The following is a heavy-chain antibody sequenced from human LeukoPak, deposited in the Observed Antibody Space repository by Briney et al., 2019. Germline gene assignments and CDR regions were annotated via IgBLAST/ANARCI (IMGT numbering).Heavy chain of an antibody. CDR2: IYHSGST. V-gene: IGHV4-38-2*02. J-gene: IGHJ4*02. CDR1: GYSISSGYY. D-gene: IGHD6-19*01. Sequence: PSETLSLTCTVSGYSISSGYYWGWIRQPPGKGLEWIGSIYHSGSTYYNPSLKSRVTISVDTSKNQFSLKLSSVTAADTAVYYCARVLIAVADTKGGYYFDYWGQGTLVTVSS. CDR3: ARVLIAVADTKGGYYFDY.